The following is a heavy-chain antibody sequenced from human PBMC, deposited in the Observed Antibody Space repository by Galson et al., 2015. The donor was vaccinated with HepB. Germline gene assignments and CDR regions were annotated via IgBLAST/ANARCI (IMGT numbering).Heavy chain of an antibody. V-gene: IGHV3-49*03. CDR2: IRSKAYGGTT. CDR3: SRDRWYHAFDM. D-gene: IGHD1-14*01. Sequence: SLRLSCASSGFTFGDYAMNWFRQAPGKGLEWVGFIRSKAYGGTTEYAASVKDRFTISRDDSKNIAYLQMSSLKTEDTAVYYCSRDRWYHAFDMWGQGTMVTVSS. CDR1: GFTFGDYA. J-gene: IGHJ3*02.